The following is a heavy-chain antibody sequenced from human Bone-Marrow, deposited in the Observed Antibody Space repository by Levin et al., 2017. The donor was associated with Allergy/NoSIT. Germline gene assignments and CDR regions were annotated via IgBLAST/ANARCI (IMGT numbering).Heavy chain of an antibody. Sequence: GSLRLSCLVSGGSNSNYYWSWIRQPAGKGLEWIGNIFTTGSTNYNPSLKNRVTMSMGPSKNQFSLNLTSVTAADTAVYYCARGGNLFDPWGQGTPVTVSS. V-gene: IGHV4-4*07. CDR3: ARGGNLFDP. CDR2: IFTTGST. D-gene: IGHD3-10*01. J-gene: IGHJ5*02. CDR1: GGSNSNYY.